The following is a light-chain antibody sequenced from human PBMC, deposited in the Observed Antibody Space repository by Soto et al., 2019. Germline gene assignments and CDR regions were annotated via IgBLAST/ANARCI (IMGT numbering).Light chain of an antibody. V-gene: IGKV3D-15*01. CDR1: QSVISTY. Sequence: EIVLTQSPGTLSLSPGERATLSCRASQSVISTYLAWYQQKPGQAPRLLIYGASSRATGIPARFSGSGSGTEFTLTISGLQSEDFAVYYCLQYNNWPPWTFGQGTKV. CDR2: GAS. J-gene: IGKJ1*01. CDR3: LQYNNWPPWT.